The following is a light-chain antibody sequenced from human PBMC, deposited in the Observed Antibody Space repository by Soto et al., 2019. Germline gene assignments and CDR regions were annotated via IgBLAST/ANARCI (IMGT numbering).Light chain of an antibody. CDR1: QSLNIW. V-gene: IGKV1-5*03. CDR3: QQYNDYWT. CDR2: QAS. J-gene: IGKJ1*01. Sequence: DTQMTQSPSTLSASVGDRVTITCRASQSLNIWLAWYQQKPGRDPKILIYQASTLASGVPSRFSGSGSGSEFTLTISSLQPDDFATYYRQQYNDYWTFGQGTKVDIK.